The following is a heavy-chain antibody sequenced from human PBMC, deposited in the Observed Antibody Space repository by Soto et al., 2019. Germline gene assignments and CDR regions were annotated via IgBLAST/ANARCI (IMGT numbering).Heavy chain of an antibody. J-gene: IGHJ6*02. V-gene: IGHV1-69*12. Sequence: QVQLMQSGAEVKKPGSSVQVSCKASGGTFSTSAISWVRQSPGEGLEWVGGIMPVFATPDYAQKFQGRVTTSADESTTTAYLELTSLTTADTGVYYCSRDKARQQLGGNYYYILDVWGQGTAITVSS. CDR2: IMPVFATP. CDR3: SRDKARQQLGGNYYYILDV. D-gene: IGHD3-3*02. CDR1: GGTFSTSA.